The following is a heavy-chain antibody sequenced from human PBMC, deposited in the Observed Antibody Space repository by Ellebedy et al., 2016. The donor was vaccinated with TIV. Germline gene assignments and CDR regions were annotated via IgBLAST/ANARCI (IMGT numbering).Heavy chain of an antibody. Sequence: MPSETLSLTCTVSGGSISSYYWSWIRQSPGKGLEWIGYIQYSGNPDYNPSLKSRATMSLDTSKNQFSLRVRSVTAADTAVYYCARRTARNDYGGNPYWYFDLWGRGTLVTVSS. D-gene: IGHD4-23*01. CDR3: ARRTARNDYGGNPYWYFDL. V-gene: IGHV4-59*08. CDR2: IQYSGNP. CDR1: GGSISSYY. J-gene: IGHJ2*01.